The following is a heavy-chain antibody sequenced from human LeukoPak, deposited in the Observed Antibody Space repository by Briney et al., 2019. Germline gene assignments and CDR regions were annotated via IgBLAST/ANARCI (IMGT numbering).Heavy chain of an antibody. CDR3: ARRRNYYGSGSYSGNYYYYYMDV. CDR1: GYTFTSYY. V-gene: IGHV1-46*01. Sequence: ASVKVSCKASGYTFTSYYMHWVRQAPGQGLEWMGIINPSGGSTSYAQKFQGRVTMTRDMSTSTVYMELSRLRSDDTAVYYCARRRNYYGSGSYSGNYYYYYMDVWGKGTTVTISS. D-gene: IGHD3-10*01. CDR2: INPSGGST. J-gene: IGHJ6*03.